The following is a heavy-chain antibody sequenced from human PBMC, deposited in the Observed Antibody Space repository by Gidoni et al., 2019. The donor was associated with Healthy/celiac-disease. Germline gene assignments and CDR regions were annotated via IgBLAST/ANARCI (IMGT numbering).Heavy chain of an antibody. J-gene: IGHJ4*02. CDR3: ATATNRGSYYFDY. V-gene: IGHV4-59*01. CDR2: IYYSGST. D-gene: IGHD2-2*01. Sequence: QVQLQESGPGLVKPSETLSLTCTVSGCPISSYYWSWIRQPPGKGLEWIGYIYYSGSTHYNPARKSRVTISVDTSKNQFSLKLSSVTAADTAVYYCATATNRGSYYFDYGGQGTLVTVSS. CDR1: GCPISSYY.